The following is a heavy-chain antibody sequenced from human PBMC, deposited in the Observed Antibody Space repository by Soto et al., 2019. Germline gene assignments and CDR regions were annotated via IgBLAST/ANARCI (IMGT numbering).Heavy chain of an antibody. CDR1: GLTFTSYC. D-gene: IGHD4-17*01. V-gene: IGHV1-18*01. Sequence: APVKVSCKASGLTFTSYCISWVQQAPGQGLEWMGWISAYNGNTNYAQKLQGRVTMTTDTSTSTAYMELRSLRSDDTAVYYCARPRSYGDLHFDYWGQGTLVTVSS. J-gene: IGHJ4*02. CDR2: ISAYNGNT. CDR3: ARPRSYGDLHFDY.